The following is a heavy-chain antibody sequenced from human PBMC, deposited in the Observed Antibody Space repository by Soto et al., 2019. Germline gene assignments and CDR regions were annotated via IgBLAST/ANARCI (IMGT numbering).Heavy chain of an antibody. CDR3: ARLAYSGYLQT. V-gene: IGHV4-39*02. D-gene: IGHD1-26*01. CDR1: GDSISTRSYY. CDR2: IYYSGAT. Sequence: SETLSLTCDVSGDSISTRSYYWGWIRQPPGKGLEWIASIYYSGATYYNPSLQSRVTISVDTSNNRFSLTLSSLTAADTAVYFCARLAYSGYLQTWGQGSLVTVSS. J-gene: IGHJ1*01.